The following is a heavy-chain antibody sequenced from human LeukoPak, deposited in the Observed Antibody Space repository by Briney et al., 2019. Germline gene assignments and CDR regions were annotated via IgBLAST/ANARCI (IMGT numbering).Heavy chain of an antibody. J-gene: IGHJ4*02. CDR2: ISGSGGST. V-gene: IGHV3-23*01. D-gene: IGHD3-3*01. Sequence: GGSLRLSCAASGFTFSSYAMSWVRQAPGKGLEWVSAISGSGGSTYYADSVKGRFTISRDNSKNTVYMEMNSLRAEDTAVYYCAKTRHQITILDYWGQGTLVTVSS. CDR3: AKTRHQITILDY. CDR1: GFTFSSYA.